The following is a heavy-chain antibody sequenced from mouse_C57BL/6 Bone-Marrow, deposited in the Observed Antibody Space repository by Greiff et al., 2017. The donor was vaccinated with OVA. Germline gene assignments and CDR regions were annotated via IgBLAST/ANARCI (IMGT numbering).Heavy chain of an antibody. J-gene: IGHJ2*01. V-gene: IGHV1-81*01. CDR1: GYTFTSYG. Sequence: VQLQESGAELARPGASVKLSCKASGYTFTSYGISWVKQRTGQGLEWIGEIYPRSGNTYYNEKFKGKATLTAAKSSSTAYMELRSLTYEDSAVYFCARRRWDLYYFDDWGQGTTLTVSS. CDR2: IYPRSGNT. D-gene: IGHD4-1*01. CDR3: ARRRWDLYYFDD.